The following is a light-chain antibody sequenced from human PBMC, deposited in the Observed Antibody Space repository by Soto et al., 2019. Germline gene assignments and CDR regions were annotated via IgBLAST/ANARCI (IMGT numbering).Light chain of an antibody. Sequence: QSALTQPASVSGSPGQSITISCTGTSSDVGGYNYVSWYQQHPGKAPKLMIYDVSNRPSGVSNRFSGSKPGNTASLTISGLQAEDEADYYCSSYTSSSTLLYVFGNGTKVTVL. J-gene: IGLJ1*01. V-gene: IGLV2-14*01. CDR2: DVS. CDR3: SSYTSSSTLLYV. CDR1: SSDVGGYNY.